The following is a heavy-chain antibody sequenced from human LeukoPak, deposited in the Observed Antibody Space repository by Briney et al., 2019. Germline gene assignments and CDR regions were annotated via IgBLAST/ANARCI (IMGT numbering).Heavy chain of an antibody. Sequence: GGSLRLSCAASGFTFSSYAMSWVRQAPGKGLEWVSAISGSSGSTYYADSVKGRFTISRDNSKNTLYLQMNSLRAEDTAVYYCAKDPRRVARNPLGDDYWGQGTLVTVSS. CDR2: ISGSSGST. V-gene: IGHV3-23*01. J-gene: IGHJ4*02. CDR1: GFTFSSYA. D-gene: IGHD3-16*01. CDR3: AKDPRRVARNPLGDDY.